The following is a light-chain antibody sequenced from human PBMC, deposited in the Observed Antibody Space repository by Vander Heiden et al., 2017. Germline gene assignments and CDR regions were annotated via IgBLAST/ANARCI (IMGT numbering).Light chain of an antibody. CDR3: QQYYGFPRT. CDR1: QGFSSR. V-gene: IGKV1D-8*01. J-gene: IGKJ1*01. Sequence: VIWMHQSPPLVPASTADRVTTSSRMSQGFSSRLAWYQQNPGKAPEILIYAASTLQSGVPSRFSGSGSWTEFTLTIGSLQSEDVATYYCQQYYGFPRTFGQWTKVEIK. CDR2: AAS.